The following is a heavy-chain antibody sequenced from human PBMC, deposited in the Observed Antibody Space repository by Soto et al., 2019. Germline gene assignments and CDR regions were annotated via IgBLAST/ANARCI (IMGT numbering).Heavy chain of an antibody. D-gene: IGHD2-15*01. CDR2: MNPNSGNT. J-gene: IGHJ1*01. CDR1: GYTFTSYD. CDR3: ARGGGYCSGGSCYVEYFQH. Sequence: QVQLVQSGAEVKKPGASVKVSCKASGYTFTSYDINWVRQATGQGLEWMGWMNPNSGNTGYAQKFQGRVTMTRNTSISTAYMELSSLRSEDTAVHYCARGGGYCSGGSCYVEYFQHWGQGTLVTVSS. V-gene: IGHV1-8*01.